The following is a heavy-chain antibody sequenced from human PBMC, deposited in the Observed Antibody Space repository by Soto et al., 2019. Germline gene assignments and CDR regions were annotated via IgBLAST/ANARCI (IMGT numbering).Heavy chain of an antibody. J-gene: IGHJ6*02. CDR2: INAGNGNT. CDR3: ARARYEEPLWFGGMDV. V-gene: IGHV1-3*01. D-gene: IGHD3-10*01. CDR1: GYTFTSYA. Sequence: GASVKVSCKASGYTFTSYAMHWVRQAPGQRLEWMGWINAGNGNTKYSQKFQGRVTITRDTSASTAYMELSSLRSEDTAVYYCARARYEEPLWFGGMDVWGQGTTVTISS.